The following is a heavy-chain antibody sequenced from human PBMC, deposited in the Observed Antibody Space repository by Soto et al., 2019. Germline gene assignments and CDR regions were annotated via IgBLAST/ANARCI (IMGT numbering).Heavy chain of an antibody. CDR2: IDPSDSYT. V-gene: IGHV5-10-1*01. D-gene: IGHD3-9*01. CDR3: ATYDNQGYYGMDG. CDR1: GYRFTSYW. Sequence: GASLKISCKGSGYRFTSYWISWVRPLPGKGLEWMGRIDPSDSYTNYSPSFQGHVTISADKSISTAYLQWSSLKASDTAMYYCATYDNQGYYGMDGWGQGTTVTVSS. J-gene: IGHJ6*02.